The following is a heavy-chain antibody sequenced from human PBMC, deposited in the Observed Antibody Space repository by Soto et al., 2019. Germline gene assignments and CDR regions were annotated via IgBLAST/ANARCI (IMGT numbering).Heavy chain of an antibody. CDR2: INAGNGNT. D-gene: IGHD1-1*01. CDR3: AREGTYS. Sequence: ASVKVSCKASGYTLTNFGISWVRQAPGQRLEGMGWINAGNGNTKYSQRFQGRVTITRDTSASTAYMELSSLRSEDTAVYYCAREGTYSWGQGTLVTVSS. V-gene: IGHV1-3*01. J-gene: IGHJ4*02. CDR1: GYTLTNFG.